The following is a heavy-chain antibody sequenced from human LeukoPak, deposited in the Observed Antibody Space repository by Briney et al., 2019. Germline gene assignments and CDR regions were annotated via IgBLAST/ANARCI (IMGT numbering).Heavy chain of an antibody. V-gene: IGHV4-59*05. J-gene: IGHJ4*02. CDR3: ARLYRPEYYFDY. CDR1: GFTVSSNY. D-gene: IGHD1-26*01. Sequence: GSLRLSCAASGFTVSSNYMSWVRQAPGKGLEWIGSIYYSGNTYYNPSLKSRVTISVDTSKNQFSLKLSSVTAADTAVYYCARLYRPEYYFDYWGQGTLVTVSS. CDR2: IYYSGNT.